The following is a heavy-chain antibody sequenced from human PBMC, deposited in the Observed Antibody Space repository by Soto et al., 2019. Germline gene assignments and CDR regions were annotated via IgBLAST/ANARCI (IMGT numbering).Heavy chain of an antibody. CDR1: GYTFTGYY. CDR2: INPNSGGT. V-gene: IGHV1-2*04. Sequence: QVQLVQSGAEVKKPGASVKVSCKASGYTFTGYYMHWVRQAPGQGLEWMGWINPNSGGTNYAQKFQGWVTMTRDTSISTPYMELSRLRSDDTAVYYCARDEPYYDILTGSYYYYGMDVWGQGTTVTVSS. J-gene: IGHJ6*02. CDR3: ARDEPYYDILTGSYYYYGMDV. D-gene: IGHD3-9*01.